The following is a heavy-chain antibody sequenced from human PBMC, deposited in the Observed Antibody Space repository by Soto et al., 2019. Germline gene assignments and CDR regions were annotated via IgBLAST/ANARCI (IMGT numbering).Heavy chain of an antibody. CDR1: GYTFTSYA. J-gene: IGHJ3*02. Sequence: GASVKVSCKASGYTFTSYAMHWVRQAPGQRLEWMGWINAGNGNTKYSQKLQGRVTITRDTSASTAYMELSSLRSGDTAVYYCARETVEMATPEAFDIWGQGTMVTVS. V-gene: IGHV1-3*01. CDR2: INAGNGNT. CDR3: ARETVEMATPEAFDI. D-gene: IGHD5-12*01.